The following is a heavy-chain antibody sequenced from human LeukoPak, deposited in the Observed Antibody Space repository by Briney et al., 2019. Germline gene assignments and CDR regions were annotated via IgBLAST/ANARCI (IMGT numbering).Heavy chain of an antibody. V-gene: IGHV4-34*01. CDR2: INHSGST. CDR3: ARGRIVVVITTFRRNWFDP. D-gene: IGHD3-22*01. CDR1: GGSFSGYY. Sequence: PSETLSLTCAVYGGSFSGYYWSWIRQPPGKGLEWIGEINHSGSTNYNPSLKSRVTISVDTSKNQFSLKPSSVTAADTAVYYCARGRIVVVITTFRRNWFDPWGQGTLVTVSS. J-gene: IGHJ5*02.